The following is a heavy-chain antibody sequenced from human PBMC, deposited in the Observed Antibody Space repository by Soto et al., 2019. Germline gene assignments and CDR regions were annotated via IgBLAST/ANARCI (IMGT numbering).Heavy chain of an antibody. CDR1: GFSFSRYG. D-gene: IGHD2-2*01. J-gene: IGHJ4*02. Sequence: QVQLVESGGGVVQPGRSLRLSCAASGFSFSRYGMHWVRQAPGKGLEWVAVIWFDGSNKYYADSVKGRFTISRDNSKNTLYLQMNSLRAEHTAVYYCARDSSFVIVPAASDYWGQGTLVTVSS. CDR3: ARDSSFVIVPAASDY. V-gene: IGHV3-33*01. CDR2: IWFDGSNK.